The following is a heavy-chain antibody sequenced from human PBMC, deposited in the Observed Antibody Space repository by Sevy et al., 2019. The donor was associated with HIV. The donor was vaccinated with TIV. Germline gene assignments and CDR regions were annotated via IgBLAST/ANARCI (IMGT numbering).Heavy chain of an antibody. V-gene: IGHV3-23*01. CDR3: AKVKEQWLVPRYFDY. CDR2: ISGSGGST. CDR1: GFTFSSYA. Sequence: GGSLRLSCAASGFTFSSYAMSWVRQAPGKGLEWVSAISGSGGSTYYADSVKGRFTISRDNSKNTRYLQMNSLRAEDTAVYYCAKVKEQWLVPRYFDYWGQGTLVTVSS. J-gene: IGHJ4*02. D-gene: IGHD6-19*01.